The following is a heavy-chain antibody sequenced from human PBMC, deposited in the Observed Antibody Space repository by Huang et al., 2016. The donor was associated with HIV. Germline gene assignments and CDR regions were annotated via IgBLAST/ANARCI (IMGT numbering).Heavy chain of an antibody. J-gene: IGHJ4*02. Sequence: QVHLVQSGAEVKKPGASVKVSCKASGYTFTNYDINWVRQAPGRGLEWMGGMNPNTVNPGFAQSFQGRVTMTSKTSITTAYMELTSLTSADTAVYSCARSAYGDLDYWGLGTLVIVSS. CDR3: ARSAYGDLDY. V-gene: IGHV1-8*02. CDR2: MNPNTVNP. D-gene: IGHD4-17*01. CDR1: GYTFTNYD.